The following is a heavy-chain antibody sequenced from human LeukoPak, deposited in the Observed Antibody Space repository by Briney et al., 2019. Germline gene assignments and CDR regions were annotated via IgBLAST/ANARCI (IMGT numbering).Heavy chain of an antibody. D-gene: IGHD2-15*01. CDR3: ARDLHPVITVYCSGGSCYGAGWFDP. V-gene: IGHV3-11*01. CDR1: GFTFSDYY. J-gene: IGHJ5*02. CDR2: ISSSGSTI. Sequence: GGSLRLSCAASGFTFSDYYMSWIRQAPGKGLEWVSYISSSGSTIYYADSVKGRFTISRDNAKNSLYLQMNSLRAEDTAVYYCARDLHPVITVYCSGGSCYGAGWFDPWGQGTLVTVSS.